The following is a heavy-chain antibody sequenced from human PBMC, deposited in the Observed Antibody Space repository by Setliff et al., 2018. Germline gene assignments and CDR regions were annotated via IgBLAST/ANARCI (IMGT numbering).Heavy chain of an antibody. V-gene: IGHV4-34*01. CDR3: RFWSSYYKNDY. CDR2: INHSGTT. CDR1: GVSLSDYY. D-gene: IGHD3-3*01. Sequence: SETLSLTCTVYGVSLSDYYWGWVRQSPGKGLDWIGEINHSGTTNYDPSLEGRISISVDTSKRQFSLKLTSVTAADMAVYYCRFWSSYYKNDYWAQGTLVTVSS. J-gene: IGHJ4*02.